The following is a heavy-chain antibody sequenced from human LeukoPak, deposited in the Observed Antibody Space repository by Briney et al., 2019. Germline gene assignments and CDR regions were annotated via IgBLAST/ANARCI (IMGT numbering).Heavy chain of an antibody. J-gene: IGHJ5*02. CDR3: ARGSGWNSFDP. CDR2: IYSNGCT. V-gene: IGHV4-61*02. Sequence: SQTLSLTCTVSGGSISTDLYYWTWIRQPAGKGLEWIGRIYSNGCTDYNPPLKSRVSISIDTSKNHFSLKMSLATAADTALYYCARGSGWNSFDPWGQGTLATVSS. D-gene: IGHD6-19*01. CDR1: GGSISTDLYY.